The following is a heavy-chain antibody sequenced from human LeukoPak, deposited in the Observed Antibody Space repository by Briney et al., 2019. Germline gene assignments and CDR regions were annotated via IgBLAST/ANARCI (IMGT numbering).Heavy chain of an antibody. CDR2: INPNSGGT. Sequence: ASVKVSCKASGYTFTGYYMHWVRQAPGQGREWMGWINPNSGGTNYAQKFQGRVTMTRDTSISTAYMELSRLRSDDTAVYYCARDGGRRTAVAGNRYWGQGTLVTVSS. CDR1: GYTFTGYY. D-gene: IGHD6-19*01. V-gene: IGHV1-2*02. J-gene: IGHJ4*02. CDR3: ARDGGRRTAVAGNRY.